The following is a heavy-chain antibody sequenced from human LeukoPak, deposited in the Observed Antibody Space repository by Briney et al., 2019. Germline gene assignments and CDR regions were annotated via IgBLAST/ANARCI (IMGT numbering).Heavy chain of an antibody. D-gene: IGHD5-18*01. V-gene: IGHV3-30*02. Sequence: PGGSLRLSCAASGFTFTSYGMHWVRQAPGKGLEWVAFIRYDGINKYYADSVKGRFTISRDNSKNTLYLQMNSLRAEDTAVYHCAKDVSGYRYYFDYWGQGALVTVSS. CDR1: GFTFTSYG. CDR2: IRYDGINK. J-gene: IGHJ4*02. CDR3: AKDVSGYRYYFDY.